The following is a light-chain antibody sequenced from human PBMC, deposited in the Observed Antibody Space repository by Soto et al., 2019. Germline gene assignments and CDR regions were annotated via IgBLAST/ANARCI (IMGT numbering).Light chain of an antibody. Sequence: TQSPSFVSASLGDRVTITCRASQGTSNYLAWYQQKPGKAPKLLIYATSTLQSGVTSRFSGSGSGTEFTLTISSLQPEDFATYYCQPAASFPITFGQGTRLDIK. CDR1: QGTSNY. J-gene: IGKJ5*01. V-gene: IGKV1-9*01. CDR2: ATS. CDR3: QPAASFPIT.